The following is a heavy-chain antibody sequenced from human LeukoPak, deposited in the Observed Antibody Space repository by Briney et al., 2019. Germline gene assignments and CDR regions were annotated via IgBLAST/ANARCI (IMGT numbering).Heavy chain of an antibody. CDR2: ISSSSTI. CDR1: GFTFSSYS. V-gene: IGHV3-48*01. D-gene: IGHD3-10*01. J-gene: IGHJ4*02. CDR3: ARDIKGYGSDY. Sequence: GGSLRLSCAASGFTFSSYSMNWVRQAPGKGLEWVSYISSSSTIYYADSVKGRFTISRDNAKNSLYLQMNSLRAEDTAVYYCARDIKGYGSDYWGQGTLVTVSS.